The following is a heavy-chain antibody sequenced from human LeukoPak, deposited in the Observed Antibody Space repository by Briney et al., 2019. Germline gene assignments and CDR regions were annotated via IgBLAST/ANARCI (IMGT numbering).Heavy chain of an antibody. CDR3: VRDDYNSGAFDI. V-gene: IGHV3-66*01. J-gene: IGHJ3*02. CDR2: IYADGRT. D-gene: IGHD4-11*01. Sequence: GGSLRLSCAASGFTVSSNYMSWVRQAPGKGLEWVSVIYADGRTYYADSVKDRFTFSRDISKNTVYIHVNSLRAEDTAVYYCVRDDYNSGAFDIWGQGTMVTVSS. CDR1: GFTVSSNY.